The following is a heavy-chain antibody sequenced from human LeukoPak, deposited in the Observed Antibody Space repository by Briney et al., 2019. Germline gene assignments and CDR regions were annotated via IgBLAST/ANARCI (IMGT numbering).Heavy chain of an antibody. CDR3: ATSSRGIAASVH. CDR1: GYTLSELS. Sequence: ASVWVSCELSGYTLSELSMHSVRQAPGKGREWMGGFDPEEGETIYAPKFQGRVTMTADTTTDTAYMELSSLRSEETAVYYCATSSRGIAASVHWGQGTLFTVSS. J-gene: IGHJ4*02. D-gene: IGHD6-13*01. V-gene: IGHV1-24*01. CDR2: FDPEEGET.